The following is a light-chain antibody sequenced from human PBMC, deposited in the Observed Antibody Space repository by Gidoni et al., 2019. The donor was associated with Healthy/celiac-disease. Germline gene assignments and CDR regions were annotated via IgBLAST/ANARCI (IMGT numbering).Light chain of an antibody. CDR2: EVS. J-gene: IGLJ1*01. CDR1: SSDVGGYNC. Sequence: QPALTQPPSAPGSPGQPVTISCTGTSSDVGGYNCVSWYHQHPGKAPKLMIYEVSKRPSGVPDRFSGSKSGNTASLTVSELQAGDEADYYCSSYAGSNNYVFGTGTKVTVL. CDR3: SSYAGSNNYV. V-gene: IGLV2-8*01.